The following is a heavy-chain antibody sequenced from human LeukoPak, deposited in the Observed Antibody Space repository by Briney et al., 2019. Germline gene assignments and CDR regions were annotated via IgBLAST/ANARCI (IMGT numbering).Heavy chain of an antibody. CDR1: GYSFTSYW. CDR3: ARHRSNWNPLGGMDV. Sequence: GESLKISCKGSGYSFTSYWIGWVRQMPGKGLEWMGIIYPGDSDTRYSPSFQGQVTISADKSISTAYLQWSSLKASDTAMYYCARHRSNWNPLGGMDVWGKGTTVTVSS. D-gene: IGHD1-20*01. J-gene: IGHJ6*04. CDR2: IYPGDSDT. V-gene: IGHV5-51*01.